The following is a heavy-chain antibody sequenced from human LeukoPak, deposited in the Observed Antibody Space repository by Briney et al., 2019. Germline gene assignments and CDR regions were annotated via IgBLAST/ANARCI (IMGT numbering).Heavy chain of an antibody. J-gene: IGHJ4*02. V-gene: IGHV4-59*11. Sequence: SETLSLTCTVSGGSISSHYWSWIRQPPGKGLEWIGYIYYSGSTSNPSLKSRVTISLETSKNQFSPKLSSVTAADTAVYYCARGARHTVVTPYYFDYWGQGTLVTVSS. D-gene: IGHD4-23*01. CDR1: GGSISSHY. CDR3: ARGARHTVVTPYYFDY. CDR2: IYYSGST.